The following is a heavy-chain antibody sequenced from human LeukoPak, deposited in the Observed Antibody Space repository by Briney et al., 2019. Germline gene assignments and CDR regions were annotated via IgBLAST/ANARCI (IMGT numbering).Heavy chain of an antibody. V-gene: IGHV3-30*04. Sequence: GGSLRLSCAASGFTFRDYAMHWVRQAPAKVLEWVALISYDGKYQFYADSVKGRFTISRDDSKNTLYVQMNSLRAEDTATYYCARDGTLLGSDSNYYYGMDVWGQGTTVTVSS. J-gene: IGHJ6*02. CDR1: GFTFRDYA. CDR2: ISYDGKYQ. CDR3: ARDGTLLGSDSNYYYGMDV. D-gene: IGHD2-21*02.